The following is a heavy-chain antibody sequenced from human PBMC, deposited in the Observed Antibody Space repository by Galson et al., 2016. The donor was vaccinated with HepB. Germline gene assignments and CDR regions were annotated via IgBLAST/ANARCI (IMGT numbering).Heavy chain of an antibody. D-gene: IGHD4/OR15-4a*01. V-gene: IGHV4-59*01. CDR3: ARGGNDYVYFFDS. CDR1: GGSIHDYY. CDR2: INYNGNI. Sequence: GGSIHDYYWSWIRQPPGKGLEWIGYINYNGNINYHPSLKSRLTISVDTSRNQFSLKLNSVTAADTAVYYCARGGNDYVYFFDSWGQGTLVTVPS. J-gene: IGHJ4*02.